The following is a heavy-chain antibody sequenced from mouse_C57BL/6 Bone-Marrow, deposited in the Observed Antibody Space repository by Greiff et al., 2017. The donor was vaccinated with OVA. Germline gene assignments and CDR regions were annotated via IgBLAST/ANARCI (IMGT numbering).Heavy chain of an antibody. Sequence: QVQLQQSGAELVKPGASVKLSCKASGYTFTSYWMQWVKQRPGQGLEWIGEIDPSDSYTNYNQKFKGKATLTVDTSSSTAYMQLSSLTSEDSAVYYCARLGLGNYWGQGTTLTVSS. CDR1: GYTFTSYW. J-gene: IGHJ2*01. D-gene: IGHD4-1*01. V-gene: IGHV1-50*01. CDR2: IDPSDSYT. CDR3: ARLGLGNY.